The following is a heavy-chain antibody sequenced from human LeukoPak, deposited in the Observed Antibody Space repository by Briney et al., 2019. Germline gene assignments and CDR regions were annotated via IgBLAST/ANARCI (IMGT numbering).Heavy chain of an antibody. CDR3: AKAHYYGSGNYAFDI. Sequence: GGSLRLSCAASGFTFDDYAMHWVRQAPGKGLEWVAVIWYDGSNKYYADSVKGRFTISRDNSKNTLYLQMNSLRAEDTAVYYCAKAHYYGSGNYAFDIWGQGTMVTVSS. V-gene: IGHV3-33*06. D-gene: IGHD3-10*01. CDR1: GFTFDDYA. J-gene: IGHJ3*02. CDR2: IWYDGSNK.